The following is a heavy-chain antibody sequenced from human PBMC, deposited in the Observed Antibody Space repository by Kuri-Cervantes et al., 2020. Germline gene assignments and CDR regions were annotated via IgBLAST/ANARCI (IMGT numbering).Heavy chain of an antibody. J-gene: IGHJ6*02. CDR2: IIPLFLIA. Sequence: SVKVSCKASGYTFTSYDINWVRQAPGQGFEWLGGIIPLFLIANYAQKFQGRVTITADESSSTAYMELSTLTSEDTAVYYCARESISMVRGVVYYYNGMDVWGQGTTVTVSS. CDR3: ARESISMVRGVVYYYNGMDV. V-gene: IGHV1-69*13. D-gene: IGHD3-10*01. CDR1: GYTFTSYD.